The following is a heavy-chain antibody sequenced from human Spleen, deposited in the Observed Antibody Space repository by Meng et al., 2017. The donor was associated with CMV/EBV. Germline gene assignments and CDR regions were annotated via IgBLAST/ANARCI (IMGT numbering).Heavy chain of an antibody. CDR2: ISYSGST. D-gene: IGHD5-24*01. V-gene: IGHV4-61*01. CDR3: ARESRRDGYS. CDR1: GGSVSSGNYF. J-gene: IGHJ5*02. Sequence: GSLRLSCTVSGGSVSSGNYFWSWIRQPPGKGLEWIGYISYSGSTNNNPSLKSRVTISVDTSKNQFSLNLSSVTAADTAVYYCARESRRDGYSWGQGTLVTVSS.